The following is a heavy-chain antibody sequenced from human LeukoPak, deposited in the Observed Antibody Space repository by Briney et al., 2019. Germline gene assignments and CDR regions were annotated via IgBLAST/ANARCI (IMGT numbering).Heavy chain of an antibody. V-gene: IGHV3-21*01. CDR2: ISSGSTYI. CDR1: GFTFSSYS. CDR3: ASSSGASWGYFGY. Sequence: GGSLRLSCSASGFTFSSYSMNWVCQAPGKGLEWVSSISSGSTYIYYADSVKGRFTLSRDNAKNSLYLQMNGLRAEDTAVYYCASSSGASWGYFGYWGQGTLVTVSS. J-gene: IGHJ4*02. D-gene: IGHD2-15*01.